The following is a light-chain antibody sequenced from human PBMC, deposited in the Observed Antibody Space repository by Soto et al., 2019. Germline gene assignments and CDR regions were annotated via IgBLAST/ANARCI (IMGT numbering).Light chain of an antibody. CDR1: SSDIGAYDS. J-gene: IGLJ1*01. V-gene: IGLV2-14*01. CDR3: SSYTTSSTLV. Sequence: QSALTQTPSASGSRGQSVTISCTGTSSDIGAYDSVSWYQHHPGKAPRALIYEVSKRPSGVSNRFSGSKSGNTASLTISGLQPEDEADYYCSSYTTSSTLVFGTGTKVTV. CDR2: EVS.